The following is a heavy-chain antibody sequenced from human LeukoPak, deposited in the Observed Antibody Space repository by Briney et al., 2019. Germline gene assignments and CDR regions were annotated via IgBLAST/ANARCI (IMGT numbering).Heavy chain of an antibody. CDR1: GFTFSSYA. CDR2: ISGSGGST. V-gene: IGHV3-23*01. D-gene: IGHD3-10*01. J-gene: IGHJ4*02. Sequence: GGSLRLSCPAYGFTFSSYAMGWVRQAQGRGREWVSAISGSGGSTYYADSVKGRFTISRDNSKNTLYLQMDSLRAEDTAVYYCAKDRGMVRGVPPSHSDYWGQGTLVTVSS. CDR3: AKDRGMVRGVPPSHSDY.